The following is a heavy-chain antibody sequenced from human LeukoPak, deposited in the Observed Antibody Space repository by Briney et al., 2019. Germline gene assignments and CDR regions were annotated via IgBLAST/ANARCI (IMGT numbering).Heavy chain of an antibody. CDR3: VKVGSAAGPGDFDY. V-gene: IGHV3-64D*09. D-gene: IGHD6-13*01. CDR1: GFTFRTYA. Sequence: PGMSLRLSCSASGFTFRTYAMHWVRQAPGMGLEYVSAISSNGDSTFYADSVKGRFTISRDKSKKTLYLQMSSLREEDTAVYYCVKVGSAAGPGDFDYWGQGTLVTVSS. CDR2: ISSNGDST. J-gene: IGHJ4*02.